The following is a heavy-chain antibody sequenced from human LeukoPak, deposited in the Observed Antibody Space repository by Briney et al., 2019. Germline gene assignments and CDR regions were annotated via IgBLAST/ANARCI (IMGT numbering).Heavy chain of an antibody. D-gene: IGHD3-22*01. J-gene: IGHJ5*02. CDR2: IYHSGST. V-gene: IGHV4-30-2*01. CDR1: GGSISSGGYY. CDR3: ASRARSLYYYDSSGYSHPAGWFDP. Sequence: PSETLSLTCTVSGGSISSGGYYWSWIRQPPGKGLEWIGYIYHSGSTYYNPSLKSRVTISVDRSKNQFSLKLSSVTAADTAVYYCASRARSLYYYDSSGYSHPAGWFDPWGQGTLVTVSS.